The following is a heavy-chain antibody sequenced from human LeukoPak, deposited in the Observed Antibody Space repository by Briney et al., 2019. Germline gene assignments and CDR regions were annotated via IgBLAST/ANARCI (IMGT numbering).Heavy chain of an antibody. J-gene: IGHJ4*02. Sequence: SETLSLTCAVYGGSFSGYYWSWIRQPPGKGLEWVGEINYSGSTNYNPSLKSRVTTSVDTSKNHFSLKRSSVTAADTAVYYCARVDTSSLYGSGSCLDFWGQGTLVTVSS. V-gene: IGHV4-34*01. CDR1: GGSFSGYY. D-gene: IGHD3-10*01. CDR2: INYSGST. CDR3: ARVDTSSLYGSGSCLDF.